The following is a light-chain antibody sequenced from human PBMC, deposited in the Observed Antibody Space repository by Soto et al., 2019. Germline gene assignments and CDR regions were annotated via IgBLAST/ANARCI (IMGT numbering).Light chain of an antibody. CDR2: DTS. CDR1: QSVSSH. CDR3: QQRVNWPLT. J-gene: IGKJ4*01. Sequence: EIVLTQSPATLSLSPGERATPSCRASQSVSSHLAWYQQKPGQAPRLLMYDTSNRATGIPARFSGSGSGTDFPLTISSLEPEDFAVYYCQQRVNWPLTFGGGTKVEIK. V-gene: IGKV3-11*01.